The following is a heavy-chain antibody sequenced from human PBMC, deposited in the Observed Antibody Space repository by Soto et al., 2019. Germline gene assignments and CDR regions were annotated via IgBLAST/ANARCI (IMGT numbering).Heavy chain of an antibody. CDR1: GGSVSSYY. D-gene: IGHD3-10*01. J-gene: IGHJ3*02. CDR3: ARHGGITMVRGVLAAFDI. V-gene: IGHV4-59*08. Sequence: QVQLQESGPGLVKASETLSLTCTVSGGSVSSYYWSWIRQPPGKGLEWIGYIFYSGSTIYNPALRTRVTVSGETSKNQFSLKLSSVTGADTAVYYCARHGGITMVRGVLAAFDIWGQWTMVSVSS. CDR2: IFYSGST.